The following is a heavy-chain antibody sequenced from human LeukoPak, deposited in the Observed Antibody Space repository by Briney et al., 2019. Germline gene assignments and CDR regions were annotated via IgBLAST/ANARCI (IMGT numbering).Heavy chain of an antibody. Sequence: PGGSLRLSCAASGFTFSDYYMSWIRQAPGKGLEWVSYISSSGSTIYYADSVKGRFTISRDNAKNSLYLQMNSLRAEDTAVYYCGRISTMFQGPTDYWGQGTLVTVSS. CDR1: GFTFSDYY. J-gene: IGHJ4*02. V-gene: IGHV3-11*04. CDR2: ISSSGSTI. D-gene: IGHD3-10*01. CDR3: GRISTMFQGPTDY.